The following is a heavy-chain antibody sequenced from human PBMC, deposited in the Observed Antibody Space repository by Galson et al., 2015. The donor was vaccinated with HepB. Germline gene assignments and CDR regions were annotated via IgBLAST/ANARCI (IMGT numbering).Heavy chain of an antibody. D-gene: IGHD3-22*01. CDR2: IHYDGSNK. Sequence: SLRLSCAASGFTFSSYAMHWVRQAPGKGLEWVSFIHYDGSNKYYADSVKGRFTISRDNSKNTLYVQMNSLRAEDTAVYYCAKDRGDSSGYYYFDYWGQGTLVTVSS. CDR3: AKDRGDSSGYYYFDY. J-gene: IGHJ4*02. V-gene: IGHV3-30*02. CDR1: GFTFSSYA.